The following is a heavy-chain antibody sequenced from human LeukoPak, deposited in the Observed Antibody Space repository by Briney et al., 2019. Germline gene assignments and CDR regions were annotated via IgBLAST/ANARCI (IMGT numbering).Heavy chain of an antibody. CDR1: GYTFTGYY. V-gene: IGHV1-2*02. Sequence: ASVKVSCKASGYTFTGYYMHWVRPAPGQGLEWMGWINPNSGATNYAQKFQGRVTMTRDTSISTAYMELSRLRSDDTAVYYCARGYRGYSYGLNWFDPWGQGTLVTVSS. CDR2: INPNSGAT. CDR3: ARGYRGYSYGLNWFDP. D-gene: IGHD5-18*01. J-gene: IGHJ5*02.